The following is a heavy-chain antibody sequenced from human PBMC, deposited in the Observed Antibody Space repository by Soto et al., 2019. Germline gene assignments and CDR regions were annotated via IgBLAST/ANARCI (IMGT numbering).Heavy chain of an antibody. J-gene: IGHJ4*02. D-gene: IGHD6-19*01. CDR3: VTPRVSIAVAGETEYYFDY. Sequence: GASVKVSCKASGYTFTGYYIHWVRQAPGQGLEWMGWVNPNSGGTNYAQKFQGWVTMTRDTSISTAYMELSRLRSDDTAVYYCVTPRVSIAVAGETEYYFDYWGQGTLVTVS. CDR1: GYTFTGYY. CDR2: VNPNSGGT. V-gene: IGHV1-2*04.